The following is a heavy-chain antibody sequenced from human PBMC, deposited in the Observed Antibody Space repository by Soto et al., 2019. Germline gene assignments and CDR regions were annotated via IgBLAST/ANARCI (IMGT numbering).Heavy chain of an antibody. CDR1: GGSISSSIYY. D-gene: IGHD6-6*01. J-gene: IGHJ4*02. Sequence: SETLSLTCTVSGGSISSSIYYWGWIRQPPGKGLEWIGSIYYSGSTYYNPSLKSRVTISVDTSKNQFSLKLGSVTAADTAVYYCARESIDSSSSLDYWGQGTLVTVS. CDR2: IYYSGST. CDR3: ARESIDSSSSLDY. V-gene: IGHV4-39*02.